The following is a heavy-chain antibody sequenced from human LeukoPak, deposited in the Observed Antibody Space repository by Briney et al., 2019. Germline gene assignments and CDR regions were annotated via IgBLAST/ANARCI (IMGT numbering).Heavy chain of an antibody. CDR3: ARDQGDYYGSGSYYETPNWFDP. CDR1: GFTFSSYG. D-gene: IGHD3-10*01. Sequence: GGSLRLSCAASGFTFSSYGMHWVRQAPGKGQEWVAVIWYDGSNKYYADSVKGRFTISRDNSKNTLYLQMNSLRAEDTAVYYCARDQGDYYGSGSYYETPNWFDPWGQGTLVTVSS. CDR2: IWYDGSNK. V-gene: IGHV3-33*01. J-gene: IGHJ5*02.